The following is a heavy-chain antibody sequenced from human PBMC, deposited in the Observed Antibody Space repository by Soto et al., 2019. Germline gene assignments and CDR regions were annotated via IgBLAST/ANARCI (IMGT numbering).Heavy chain of an antibody. J-gene: IGHJ3*02. Sequence: EVQLVESGGGLVKPGGSLRLSCAASGFTFSSYSMNWVRQAPGKGLEWVSSISSSSSYIYYADSVKGRFTISRDNXNXSLYLQMNSLRAEDTAVYYCAREYYYDSSGYDAFDIWGQGTMVTVSS. D-gene: IGHD3-22*01. CDR3: AREYYYDSSGYDAFDI. CDR2: ISSSSSYI. V-gene: IGHV3-21*01. CDR1: GFTFSSYS.